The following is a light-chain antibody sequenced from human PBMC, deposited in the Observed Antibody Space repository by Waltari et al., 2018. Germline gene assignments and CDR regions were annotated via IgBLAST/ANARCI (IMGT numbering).Light chain of an antibody. CDR1: SSDIGAYNH. V-gene: IGLV2-14*01. CDR3: SSYTTTTAWV. J-gene: IGLJ3*02. Sequence: QSALTQPASVSGSLGQSISISCIGTSSDIGAYNHVSWYQQHPGKVPKLLIYEVSKRPSGVSDRFSGSESGNTASLTISGLQAEDEADYYCSSYTTTTAWVFGGGTELTVL. CDR2: EVS.